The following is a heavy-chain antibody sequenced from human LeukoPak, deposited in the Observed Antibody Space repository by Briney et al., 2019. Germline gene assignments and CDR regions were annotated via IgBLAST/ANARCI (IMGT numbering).Heavy chain of an antibody. CDR1: GYTFTSYD. J-gene: IGHJ5*02. Sequence: ASVKVSCKASGYTFTSYDINWVRQATGQGLEWMRWMNPNSGNTGYAQKFQGRVTMTRNTSISTAYMELSSLRSEDTAVYYCARPRVPAAISYNWFDPWGQGTLVTVSS. D-gene: IGHD2-2*02. V-gene: IGHV1-8*01. CDR3: ARPRVPAAISYNWFDP. CDR2: MNPNSGNT.